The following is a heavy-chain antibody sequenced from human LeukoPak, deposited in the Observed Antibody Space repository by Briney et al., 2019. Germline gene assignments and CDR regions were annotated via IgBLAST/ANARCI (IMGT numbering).Heavy chain of an antibody. CDR2: INHSGST. CDR3: ARGPPVYYYYYGMDV. CDR1: GGSFSGYY. V-gene: IGHV4-34*01. Sequence: SETLSLTCAVYGGSFSGYYWSWIRQPPGKGLEWIGEINHSGSTNYNPSLKSRVTISVDTSKNQFSLKLSSVTAADTAVYYCARGPPVYYYYYGMDVWGQGTTVTVSS. D-gene: IGHD2-2*01. J-gene: IGHJ6*02.